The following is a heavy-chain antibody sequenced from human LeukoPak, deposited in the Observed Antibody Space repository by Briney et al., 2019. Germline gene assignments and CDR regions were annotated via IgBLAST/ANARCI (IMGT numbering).Heavy chain of an antibody. V-gene: IGHV3-23*01. CDR1: GFTFSTYG. J-gene: IGHJ5*02. CDR2: IRGSGDTT. Sequence: GGSLRLSCAASGFTFSTYGMNWVRQAPGKGLEWVSGIRGSGDTTYYADSVKGRFSISRDNFKNTLYLQMNSLRAEDTAVYYCAKEEPGEGFDPWGHGTLVTVSS. D-gene: IGHD1-14*01. CDR3: AKEEPGEGFDP.